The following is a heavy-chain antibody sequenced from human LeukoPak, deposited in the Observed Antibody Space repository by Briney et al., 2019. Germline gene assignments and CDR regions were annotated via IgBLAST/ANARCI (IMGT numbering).Heavy chain of an antibody. D-gene: IGHD5/OR15-5a*01. Sequence: GRSLRLSCAASGFTFSSYAMHWVRQAPRKGLGWVAAISYDGSTKSYADSVKGRFTITRDNSQNTLYLQMNSLRAEDTAVYYCARAVSPYYGMDVWGQGTTVTVSS. V-gene: IGHV3-30-3*01. J-gene: IGHJ6*02. CDR3: ARAVSPYYGMDV. CDR2: ISYDGSTK. CDR1: GFTFSSYA.